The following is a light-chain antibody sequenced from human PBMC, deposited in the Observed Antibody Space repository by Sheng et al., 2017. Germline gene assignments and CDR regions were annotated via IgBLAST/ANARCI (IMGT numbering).Light chain of an antibody. CDR3: QAYGISRWT. J-gene: IGKJ1*01. CDR2: SAS. Sequence: ETVLTQSPATLSLSPGERATLSCRASQSVSSSLAWYQQKPGQAPRLLIYSASNRATGIPDRFSGSGSGTDFTLTISRLEPEDFAVYYCQAYGISRWTFGQGTKVEIK. CDR1: QSVSSS. V-gene: IGKV3-20*01.